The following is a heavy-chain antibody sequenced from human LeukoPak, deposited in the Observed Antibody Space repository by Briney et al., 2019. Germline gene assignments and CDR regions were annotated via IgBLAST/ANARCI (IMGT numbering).Heavy chain of an antibody. Sequence: PGRSLRLSCAASGFTFSSYGMHWVRQAPGKGLEWVAVIWYDGSNKYYADSVKGRFTISRDNSKNTLYLQMNSLRAEDTAVYYCAKTFGGVIAYIDYWGQGTLVTVSS. J-gene: IGHJ4*02. CDR2: IWYDGSNK. CDR1: GFTFSSYG. D-gene: IGHD3-16*02. V-gene: IGHV3-33*06. CDR3: AKTFGGVIAYIDY.